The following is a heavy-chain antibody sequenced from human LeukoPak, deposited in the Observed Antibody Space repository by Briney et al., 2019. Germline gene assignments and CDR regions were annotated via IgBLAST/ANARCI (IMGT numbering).Heavy chain of an antibody. D-gene: IGHD1-26*01. J-gene: IGHJ3*02. CDR2: INPSGGST. CDR3: ARARGSYFLAHDAFDI. V-gene: IGHV1-46*01. CDR1: GYTFTSYY. Sequence: ASVKVSCRASGYTFTSYYMHWVRQAPEQGLEWMGIINPSGGSTSYAQKFQGRVTMTRDTSTSTVYMELSSLRSEDTAVYYCARARGSYFLAHDAFDIWGQGTMVTVSS.